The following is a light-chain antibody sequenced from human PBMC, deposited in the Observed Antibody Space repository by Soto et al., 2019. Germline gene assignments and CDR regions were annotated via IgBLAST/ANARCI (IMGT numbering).Light chain of an antibody. CDR3: QQYNSYSSLT. Sequence: DIQMTQSPSILSATVGDRVTITCRASQSISSWLAWYQQKPGKAPNLLIYKASHLENGVPSRFSGSGSGTEFTLTISILQPGDFATYYCQQYNSYSSLTFGGGTKVDI. CDR1: QSISSW. J-gene: IGKJ4*01. V-gene: IGKV1-5*03. CDR2: KAS.